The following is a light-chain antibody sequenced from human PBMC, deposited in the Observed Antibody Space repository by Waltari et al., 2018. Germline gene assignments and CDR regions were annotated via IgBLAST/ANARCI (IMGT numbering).Light chain of an antibody. Sequence: QSVLTQPPSVSGAPGQRVTIPCTGSGSNIWAGSDVRWYQQLPRAAPKLLIYGSTSRPLGVPARFFGSTSGTSASLAITGLQAEDEADYYCQSYDTSLSVVFGGGTKLTVL. J-gene: IGLJ3*02. CDR3: QSYDTSLSVV. CDR1: GSNIWAGSD. V-gene: IGLV1-40*01. CDR2: GST.